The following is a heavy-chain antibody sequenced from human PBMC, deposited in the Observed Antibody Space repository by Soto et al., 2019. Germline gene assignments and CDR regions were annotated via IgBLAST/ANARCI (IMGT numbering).Heavy chain of an antibody. D-gene: IGHD6-19*01. CDR2: ISGSGGST. Sequence: GGSLRLSCAASGFTVSSNYMSWVRQAPGKGLEWVSAISGSGGSTYYADSVKGRFTISRDNSKNTLYLQMNSLRAEDTAVYYCAKGFSSGWPLDYYYGMDVWGQGTTVTVSS. J-gene: IGHJ6*02. CDR1: GFTVSSNY. V-gene: IGHV3-23*01. CDR3: AKGFSSGWPLDYYYGMDV.